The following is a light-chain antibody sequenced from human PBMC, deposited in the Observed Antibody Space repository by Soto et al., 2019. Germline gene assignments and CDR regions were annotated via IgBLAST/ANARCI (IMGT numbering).Light chain of an antibody. Sequence: EIVLTQSPGTLSLSPGERATLSCRASQSVSSNYLAWYQQKPGQAPRLLIYGASNRATGIPDRFTGSGSGTDFTLIISRLESADFAVYYCQQYGSSVPYTSGQGTTLEIK. CDR3: QQYGSSVPYT. V-gene: IGKV3-20*01. J-gene: IGKJ2*01. CDR1: QSVSSNY. CDR2: GAS.